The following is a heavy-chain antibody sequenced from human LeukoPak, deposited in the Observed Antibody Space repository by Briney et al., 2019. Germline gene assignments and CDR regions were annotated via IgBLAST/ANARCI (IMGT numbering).Heavy chain of an antibody. J-gene: IGHJ4*02. CDR1: GFIFSNFA. CDR3: ANEQWRDH. Sequence: GGPLRLSCAASGFIFSNFAMIWVRQAPGKGLEWVSGISGSGGSTYYADSVKGRFSISRDNSKNTLYLQMNSLRAEDTAIYYCANEQWRDHWGRGTLVTVSS. D-gene: IGHD6-19*01. CDR2: ISGSGGST. V-gene: IGHV3-23*01.